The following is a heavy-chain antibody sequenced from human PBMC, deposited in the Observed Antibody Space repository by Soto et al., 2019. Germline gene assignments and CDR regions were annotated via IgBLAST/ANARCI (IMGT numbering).Heavy chain of an antibody. J-gene: IGHJ4*02. CDR3: AKNPGYYYDSTGYHFDD. Sequence: GGSLRHSCAAAAFTFSNYAMSWIRQAPGKGLEWVSAISYGGGTTYYADSVKGRFTISRDNSKNTLYLQMNSLRAEDTAVYYCAKNPGYYYDSTGYHFDDWGQGT. CDR2: ISYGGGTT. CDR1: AFTFSNYA. V-gene: IGHV3-23*01. D-gene: IGHD3-22*01.